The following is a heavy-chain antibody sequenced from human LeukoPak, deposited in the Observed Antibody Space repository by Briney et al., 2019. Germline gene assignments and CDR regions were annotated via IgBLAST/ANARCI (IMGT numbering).Heavy chain of an antibody. CDR1: GFTYINHA. CDR3: AKGRGYNYAPFDY. CDR2: ISGSGGTI. J-gene: IGHJ4*02. D-gene: IGHD5-18*01. Sequence: PGGSLRPSCAAAGFTYINHAMSWVRQTPGKGLEWVSTISGSGGTIYYADSVKGRFTISRDNSKNTLYLQMNSLRADDTAVYYCAKGRGYNYAPFDYWGQGIVVTVSS. V-gene: IGHV3-23*01.